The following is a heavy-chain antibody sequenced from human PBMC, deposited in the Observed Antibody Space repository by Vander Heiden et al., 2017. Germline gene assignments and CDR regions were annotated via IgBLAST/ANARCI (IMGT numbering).Heavy chain of an antibody. J-gene: IGHJ4*02. CDR3: ARYCSSASCYKFDY. CDR2: MDPKTGKT. CDR1: GYTFTDYE. D-gene: IGHD2-2*01. V-gene: IGHV1-8*01. Sequence: QVQLVQSGAEVKKPGASVQVSCKASGYTFTDYEINWVRQAAGQGLEWVGWMDPKTGKTGYAQKFQGRVAMTRNTSITTASMERSSLRSEDTAVYYGARYCSSASCYKFDYWGQGTLVTVSS.